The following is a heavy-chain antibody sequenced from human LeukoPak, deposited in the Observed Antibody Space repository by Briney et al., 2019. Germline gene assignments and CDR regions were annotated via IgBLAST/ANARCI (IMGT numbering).Heavy chain of an antibody. CDR3: ARGRHNDGGDY. D-gene: IGHD3-16*01. J-gene: IGHJ4*02. V-gene: IGHV3-30*03. Sequence: GGSPRLSCAASGFTFSSYGMHWVRQAPGKGLEWVAVISYDGSNKYYADSVKGRFTISRDNSKNTLHLQMNSLRVEDTAVYYCARGRHNDGGDYWGQGTLVTVSS. CDR1: GFTFSSYG. CDR2: ISYDGSNK.